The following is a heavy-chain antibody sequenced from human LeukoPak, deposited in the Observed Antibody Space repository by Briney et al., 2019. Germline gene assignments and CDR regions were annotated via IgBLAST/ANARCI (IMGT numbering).Heavy chain of an antibody. D-gene: IGHD4-23*01. CDR1: GYTFTGFY. V-gene: IGHV1-2*02. CDR3: VCEQDSLRWDY. CDR2: FNPNSGCT. J-gene: IGHJ4*02. Sequence: SSVKVSCTAAGYTFTGFYMHSLRQAPGQGLEWRGCFNPNSGCTKYAQKLRGRVTVNRVTSLITAYMVLSRLRSDDTPVYSFVCEQDSLRWDYWGQGTLVTVHS.